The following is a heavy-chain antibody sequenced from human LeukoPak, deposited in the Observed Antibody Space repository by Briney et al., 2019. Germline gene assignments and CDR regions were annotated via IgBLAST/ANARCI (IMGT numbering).Heavy chain of an antibody. V-gene: IGHV4-31*03. CDR3: ARDRSAVAGTFLGSGMDV. CDR2: IYYSGST. J-gene: IGHJ6*02. Sequence: SETLSLTCTVSGGSISSGGYYWSWIRQHPGKGLEWIGYIYYSGSTYYNPSLKSRVTISVDTSKNQFSLKLSSVTAADTAVYYCARDRSAVAGTFLGSGMDVWGQGTTVTVSS. D-gene: IGHD6-19*01. CDR1: GGSISSGGYY.